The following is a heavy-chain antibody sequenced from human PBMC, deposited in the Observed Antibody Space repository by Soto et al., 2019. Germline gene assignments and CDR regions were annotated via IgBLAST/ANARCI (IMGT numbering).Heavy chain of an antibody. J-gene: IGHJ4*02. Sequence: LSETVSLTCTVSGGSYYWSWIRQPPGKGLEWIGYIYYTGNTNYNPSLKSRVTISGDTSKNQFSLILSSVTAADTAVYYCARTRYCISTSCYIDSWGQGTLLTVSS. CDR1: GGSYY. CDR3: ARTRYCISTSCYIDS. CDR2: IYYTGNT. V-gene: IGHV4-59*01. D-gene: IGHD2-2*02.